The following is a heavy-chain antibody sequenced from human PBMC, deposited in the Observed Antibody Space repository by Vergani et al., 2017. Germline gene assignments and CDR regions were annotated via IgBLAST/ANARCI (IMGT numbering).Heavy chain of an antibody. J-gene: IGHJ3*02. V-gene: IGHV3-30*18. Sequence: QVQLVESGGGVVQPGRSLRLSCAASGFTFSSYGMNWVRQAPGKGLEWVAVISYDGSNKYYADSVKGRFTISRDNSKNTLYLQMNSLRAEDTAVYYCAKDQGSSGSYVDAFDIWGQGTMVTVSS. D-gene: IGHD1-26*01. CDR2: ISYDGSNK. CDR1: GFTFSSYG. CDR3: AKDQGSSGSYVDAFDI.